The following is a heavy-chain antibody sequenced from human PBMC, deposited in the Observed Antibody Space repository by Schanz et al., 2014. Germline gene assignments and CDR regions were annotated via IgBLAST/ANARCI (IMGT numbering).Heavy chain of an antibody. D-gene: IGHD4-4*01. CDR1: GFTFSSYA. Sequence: EVQLVESGGGLVQPGGSLRFSCAASGFTFSSYAMSWVRQAPGKGLEWVSAISGSGGSTYYADSVKGRFTISRDNSKNTLYLQMNSLRAEDTAVYYCAKPPVIRSYYYYGMDVWGQGTTVTVSS. CDR2: ISGSGGST. J-gene: IGHJ6*02. CDR3: AKPPVIRSYYYYGMDV. V-gene: IGHV3-23*04.